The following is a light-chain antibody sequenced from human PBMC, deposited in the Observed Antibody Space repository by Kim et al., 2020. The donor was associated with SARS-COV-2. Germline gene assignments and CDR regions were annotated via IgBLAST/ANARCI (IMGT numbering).Light chain of an antibody. CDR1: NIGSKN. V-gene: IGLV3-9*01. CDR3: QVWDSSFAV. Sequence: SYELTQPLSVSVALGQTARITCRGNNIGSKNEHWYQQKTGQAPVLVIYRDYKRPSEIPERFSGSNSGNTATLTISRAQAGDEAYYYCQVWDSSFAVFGGGTQLTVI. CDR2: RDY. J-gene: IGLJ3*02.